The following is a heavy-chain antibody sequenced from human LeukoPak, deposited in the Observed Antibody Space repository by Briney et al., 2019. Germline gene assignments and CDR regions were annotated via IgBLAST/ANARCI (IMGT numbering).Heavy chain of an antibody. D-gene: IGHD6-19*01. J-gene: IGHJ4*02. Sequence: SGTLSLTCAVSGGSISSSDWWSWVRQPPGKGLEWIGEIYHSGSTNYNPSLKSRVTISVDKSKNQFSLKLSSVTAADTAVYYCARGYSSGWYYFDYWGQGTLVTVSS. CDR1: GGSISSSDW. V-gene: IGHV4-4*02. CDR3: ARGYSSGWYYFDY. CDR2: IYHSGST.